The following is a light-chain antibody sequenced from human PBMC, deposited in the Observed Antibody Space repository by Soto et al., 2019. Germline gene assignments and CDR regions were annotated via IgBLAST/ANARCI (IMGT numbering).Light chain of an antibody. CDR3: NSKGTGLTYV. V-gene: IGLV2-14*01. J-gene: IGLJ1*01. CDR1: SSDVGGYNY. Sequence: QSVLTQPASVSGSPGQSITITCTVTSSDVGGYNYVSWYQQYPGKVPKLMIYEVSNRPAGVSNRFSGSKSGNTASLTISGLQAEDEADYYCNSKGTGLTYVFGTGTKVTLL. CDR2: EVS.